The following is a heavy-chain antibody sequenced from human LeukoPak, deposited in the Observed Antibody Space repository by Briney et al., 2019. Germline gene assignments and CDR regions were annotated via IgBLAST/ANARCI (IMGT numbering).Heavy chain of an antibody. J-gene: IGHJ5*02. D-gene: IGHD4-11*01. Sequence: GASVKVSCKASGYTFTGYYMHWVRQAPGQGLEWMGWINPNSGGTNYAQNFQGRATMTRDTSISTAYMELSRLRSDDTAVYYCARDQDYNKPSDWFDPWGQGTLVTVSS. CDR2: INPNSGGT. CDR3: ARDQDYNKPSDWFDP. CDR1: GYTFTGYY. V-gene: IGHV1-2*02.